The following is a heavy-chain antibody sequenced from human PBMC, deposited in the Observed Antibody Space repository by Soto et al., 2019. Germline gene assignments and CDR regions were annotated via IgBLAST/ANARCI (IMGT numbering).Heavy chain of an antibody. CDR1: GFTFSSYW. Sequence: EVQLVESGGGLVQPGGSLRLSCAASGFTFSSYWMHWVRQAPGKGLVWVSRINSDGSSTSYADSVKGRFTISRDNAKNTLYLQMNSLGAEDTAVYYCASARLWFGAEDGMDVWGQGTTVTVSS. J-gene: IGHJ6*02. CDR3: ASARLWFGAEDGMDV. V-gene: IGHV3-74*01. D-gene: IGHD3-10*01. CDR2: INSDGSST.